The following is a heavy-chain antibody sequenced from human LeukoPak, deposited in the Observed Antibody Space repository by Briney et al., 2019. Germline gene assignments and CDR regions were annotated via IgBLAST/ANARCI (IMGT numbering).Heavy chain of an antibody. J-gene: IGHJ5*02. CDR2: INPSGGST. D-gene: IGHD3-10*01. Sequence: ASVKVSCKASGYTFTTYYMHWVRQAPGQGLEWMGIINPSGGSTSYAQKFQGRVTMTRDTSTTTVYMELSSLRSEDTAVYYCARVLARGVLYTWGQGALVTVSS. CDR1: GYTFTTYY. V-gene: IGHV1-46*01. CDR3: ARVLARGVLYT.